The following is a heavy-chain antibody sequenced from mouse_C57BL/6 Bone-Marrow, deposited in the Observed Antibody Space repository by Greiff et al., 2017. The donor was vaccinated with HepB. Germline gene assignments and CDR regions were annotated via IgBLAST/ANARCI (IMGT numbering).Heavy chain of an antibody. CDR1: GYSFTGYF. V-gene: IGHV1-20*01. Sequence: DVKLQESGPELVKPGESVKISCKASGYSFTGYFMTWVMQSLGKSLEWIGRINPYNGDTFYNQKFKGKATLTIDKSSRTAHMRLRSLTSEDSAVYYCARSYLITTVMDYDYWGQGTTLTVSS. D-gene: IGHD1-1*01. CDR2: INPYNGDT. J-gene: IGHJ2*01. CDR3: ARSYLITTVMDYDY.